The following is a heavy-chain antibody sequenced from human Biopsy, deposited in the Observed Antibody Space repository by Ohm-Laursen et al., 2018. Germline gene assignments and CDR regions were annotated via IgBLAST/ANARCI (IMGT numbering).Heavy chain of an antibody. Sequence: SAKVSCKASGETFTNSAISWVRQAPGQGLEWMGGIIPLFRSAQYAQTFEGRLTITADESTATAYMELSSLRSDDTAVYFCASQTPHNPDILTSAYHCDIAVWGRGTKVTVSS. CDR2: IIPLFRSA. CDR1: GETFTNSA. V-gene: IGHV1-69*13. J-gene: IGHJ6*03. CDR3: ASQTPHNPDILTSAYHCDIAV. D-gene: IGHD3-9*01.